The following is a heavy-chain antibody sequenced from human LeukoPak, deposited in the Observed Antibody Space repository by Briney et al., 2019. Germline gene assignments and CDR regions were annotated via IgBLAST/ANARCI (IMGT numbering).Heavy chain of an antibody. J-gene: IGHJ5*02. CDR1: GFTFSSYA. V-gene: IGHV3-23*01. CDR2: ISGSGGST. Sequence: PGGSLRLSCAASGFTFSSYAVSWVRQAPGKGLEWVSAISGSGGSTYYADSVKGRFTISRDNSKNTLYLQMNSLRAEDTAVYYCAKDLRGRALYNWFDPWGQGTLVTVSS. CDR3: AKDLRGRALYNWFDP.